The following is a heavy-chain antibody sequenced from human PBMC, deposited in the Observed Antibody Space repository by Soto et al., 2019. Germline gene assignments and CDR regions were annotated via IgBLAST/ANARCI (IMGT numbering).Heavy chain of an antibody. CDR3: ARDGTGVSFDI. D-gene: IGHD1-26*01. Sequence: DVELLESGGGLVQSGGSLRLSCAASGLTFSTYAMSWFRQAPGKGLEWVSAISGDGGATFYADSVEGRFTISRDNSKDTLFLQMNNLRAEDTAIYYCARDGTGVSFDIWVQGTMVIVSS. CDR2: ISGDGGAT. V-gene: IGHV3-23*01. J-gene: IGHJ3*02. CDR1: GLTFSTYA.